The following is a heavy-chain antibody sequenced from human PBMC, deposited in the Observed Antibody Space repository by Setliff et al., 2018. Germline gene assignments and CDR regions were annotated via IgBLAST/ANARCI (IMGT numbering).Heavy chain of an antibody. V-gene: IGHV4-4*08. D-gene: IGHD1-26*01. J-gene: IGHJ6*03. CDR2: IYSSGRT. Sequence: PSETLSLTCTVSGGSISSYYWIWIRQPPGKGLEWIGCIYSSGRTNYNPSLKSRVTLSVDTSNNQFSLKVSSVTAADTAVYYCARAPPNRYSGSYEYFYMDVWGKGTTVTVSS. CDR1: GGSISSYY. CDR3: ARAPPNRYSGSYEYFYMDV.